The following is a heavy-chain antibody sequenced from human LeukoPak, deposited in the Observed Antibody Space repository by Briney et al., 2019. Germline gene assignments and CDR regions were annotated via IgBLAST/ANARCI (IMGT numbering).Heavy chain of an antibody. Sequence: GGSLRLSCAASRFCLSAYYMSSIRQAPEKGREGSSYICSRSSDTNYAASVKGRFTISRDNAKNSLYLQLNSLRAEDTAVYYCARALGGDGGSFASWGQGTLVTVYS. D-gene: IGHD2-21*02. CDR1: RFCLSAYY. V-gene: IGHV3-11*05. CDR3: ARALGGDGGSFAS. J-gene: IGHJ5*02. CDR2: ICSRSSDT.